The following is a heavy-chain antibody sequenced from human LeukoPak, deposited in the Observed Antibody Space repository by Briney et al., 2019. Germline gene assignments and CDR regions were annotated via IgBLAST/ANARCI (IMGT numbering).Heavy chain of an antibody. J-gene: IGHJ4*02. CDR1: GGTFSSYA. CDR3: ARVPSPSIAAAGTTGY. CDR2: ISAYNGNT. Sequence: SVKVSCKASGGTFSSYAISWVRQAPGQGLEWMGWISAYNGNTNYAQKVQGRVTITADKSTSTAYMELSSLRSEDTAVYYCARVPSPSIAAAGTTGYWGQGTLVTVSS. V-gene: IGHV1-69*10. D-gene: IGHD6-13*01.